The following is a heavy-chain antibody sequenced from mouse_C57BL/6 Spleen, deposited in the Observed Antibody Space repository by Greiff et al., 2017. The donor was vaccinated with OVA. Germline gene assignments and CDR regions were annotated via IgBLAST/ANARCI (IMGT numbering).Heavy chain of an antibody. CDR2: IDPSDSET. V-gene: IGHV1-52*01. J-gene: IGHJ4*01. D-gene: IGHD4-1*01. CDR1: GYTFTSYW. Sequence: VQLQQPGAELVRPGSSVKLSCKASGYTFTSYWMHWVKQRPIQGLEWIGNIDPSDSETHYNQKFKDKATLTVDKSSSTAYMQLSSLTSEDSAVYYCARTPNWDDYYAMDYWGQGTSVTVSS. CDR3: ARTPNWDDYYAMDY.